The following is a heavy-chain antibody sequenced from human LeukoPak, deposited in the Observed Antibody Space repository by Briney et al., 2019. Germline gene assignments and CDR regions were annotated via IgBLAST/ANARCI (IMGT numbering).Heavy chain of an antibody. Sequence: GGSLRLSCAASGFTFSSYAMSWVRQAPGKGLEWVSGISGSGGSTYYADSVKGRFTISRDNSKNTLYLQMNSLRAEDTAVYYCARDLPVPSALPYRWELPEGIFDYWGQGTLVTVSS. V-gene: IGHV3-23*01. CDR2: ISGSGGST. CDR1: GFTFSSYA. D-gene: IGHD1-26*01. J-gene: IGHJ4*02. CDR3: ARDLPVPSALPYRWELPEGIFDY.